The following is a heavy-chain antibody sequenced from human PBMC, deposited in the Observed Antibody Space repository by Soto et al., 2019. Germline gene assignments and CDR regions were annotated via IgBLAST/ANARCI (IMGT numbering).Heavy chain of an antibody. CDR3: AAGFPPDY. J-gene: IGHJ4*02. CDR2: INGDGSEE. D-gene: IGHD3-10*01. CDR1: GFTFSTSW. V-gene: IGHV3-7*01. Sequence: EVQLVESGGVLVQPGGSLRVSCAASGFTFSTSWMNWVRQAPGKGLEWVANINGDGSEEYYVDSVRGRFTISRDNVKNTLFLQMNSLRAEDTAVYYGAAGFPPDYWGQGTLVTVSS.